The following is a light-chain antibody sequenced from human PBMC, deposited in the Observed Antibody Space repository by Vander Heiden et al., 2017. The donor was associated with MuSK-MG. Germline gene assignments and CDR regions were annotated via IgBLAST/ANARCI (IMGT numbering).Light chain of an antibody. Sequence: DIQMTQSPSTLSASVGDRVTITCRASPSVSTRFAWFQQKPGKAPNLLIYKASNFESGVPSRFSGSGSGTEFTLTISSLQPDDFATYYCQQYSSYPLTFGGGTKVEI. V-gene: IGKV1-5*03. CDR1: PSVSTR. CDR3: QQYSSYPLT. CDR2: KAS. J-gene: IGKJ4*01.